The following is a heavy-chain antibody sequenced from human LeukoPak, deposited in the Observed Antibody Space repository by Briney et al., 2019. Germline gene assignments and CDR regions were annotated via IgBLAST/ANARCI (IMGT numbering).Heavy chain of an antibody. CDR3: AREELGSSLGFDP. D-gene: IGHD3-16*01. CDR1: GFTFSSYA. Sequence: GGSLRLSCAASGFTFSSYAIHWVRQPPGKGLEWVAVISFDGSNKHYADSVKGRFTISRDNSKNTLYLQMNSLRAEDTAVYYCAREELGSSLGFDPWGQGTLVTVSS. J-gene: IGHJ5*02. V-gene: IGHV3-30-3*01. CDR2: ISFDGSNK.